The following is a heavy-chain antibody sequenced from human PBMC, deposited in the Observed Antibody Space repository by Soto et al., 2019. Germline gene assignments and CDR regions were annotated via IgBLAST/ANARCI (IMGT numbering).Heavy chain of an antibody. Sequence: EVQLLESGGGLVQPGGSLRLSCAASGFTFSSYAMSWVRQAPGKGLEWVSAISGSGGSTYYADSVKGRFTISRDNSKNTLYLQMNSLRAEDTAVYYCAKVTHYYDSSGYYFDYWGQGTLVTVSS. CDR3: AKVTHYYDSSGYYFDY. CDR2: ISGSGGST. V-gene: IGHV3-23*01. D-gene: IGHD3-22*01. CDR1: GFTFSSYA. J-gene: IGHJ4*02.